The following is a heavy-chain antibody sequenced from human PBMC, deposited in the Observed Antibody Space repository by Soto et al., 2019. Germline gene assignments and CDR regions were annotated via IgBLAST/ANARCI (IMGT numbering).Heavy chain of an antibody. D-gene: IGHD3-22*01. CDR3: ARAYDSSGYAHY. CDR1: GGSISSRNW. V-gene: IGHV4-4*02. CDR2: NYHSGST. J-gene: IGHJ4*02. Sequence: QVQLQESGPGLVKPSGTLSLTCAVSGGSISSRNWWSWVRQPPGKGLEWIGENYHSGSTNYHPSLNSRVTISVDKSINLFSLKLSSVTAADTAVDYCARAYDSSGYAHYWGQGTLVTVSS.